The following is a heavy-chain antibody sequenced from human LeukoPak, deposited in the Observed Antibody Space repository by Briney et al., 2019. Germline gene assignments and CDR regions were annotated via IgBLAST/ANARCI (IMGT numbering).Heavy chain of an antibody. CDR3: ATHSIAAADTLYYYYYYGMDV. D-gene: IGHD6-13*01. CDR1: GYTFTGYY. V-gene: IGHV1-2*02. Sequence: ASVKVSCKASGYTFTGYYMHWVRQAPGQGLEWMGWINPNSGGTNYAQKFQGRVTMTRDTSISTAYMELSRLRSDDTAVYYCATHSIAAADTLYYYYYYGMDVWGQGTTVTVSS. CDR2: INPNSGGT. J-gene: IGHJ6*02.